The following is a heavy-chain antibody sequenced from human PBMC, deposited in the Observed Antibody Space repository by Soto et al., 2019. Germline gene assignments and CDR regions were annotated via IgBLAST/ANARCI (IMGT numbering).Heavy chain of an antibody. J-gene: IGHJ4*02. CDR2: IFSGGGTGVT. V-gene: IGHV4-39*01. Sequence: QLHLQESGPGLVTPSETLSLTCTVSGDSFSTSNYYWGWIRQPPGKGLEWIGNIFSGGGTGVTYLNPSPWSLVILSVDTSENQCSPTLRAITATDTAFSLCARRGGGVTIFDSLGEGKLVTFS. CDR1: GDSFSTSNYY. CDR3: ARRGGGVTIFDS. D-gene: IGHD2-21*01.